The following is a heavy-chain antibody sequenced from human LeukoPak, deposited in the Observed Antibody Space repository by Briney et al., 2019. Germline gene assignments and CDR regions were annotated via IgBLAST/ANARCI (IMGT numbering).Heavy chain of an antibody. CDR3: ARQTAMGRSGDY. J-gene: IGHJ4*02. V-gene: IGHV5-51*01. CDR1: GYSFTSYC. CDR2: IYPGDSGP. D-gene: IGHD7-27*01. Sequence: GESLKISCKVSGYSFTSYCIGWVRQMPGKGLEWMGIIYPGDSGPTYSPSFQGQVTISADKSLSTAYLQWNSLKASDTAIYYCARQTAMGRSGDYWGQGTLVTVSS.